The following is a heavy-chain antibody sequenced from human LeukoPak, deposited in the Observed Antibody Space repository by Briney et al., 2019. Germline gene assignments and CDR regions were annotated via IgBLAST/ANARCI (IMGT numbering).Heavy chain of an antibody. CDR3: ARDNHDFWSGWGVFDY. J-gene: IGHJ4*02. CDR1: GFTFSSYG. V-gene: IGHV3-33*01. Sequence: GGSLRLSCAASGFTFSSYGTHWVRQAPGKGLEWVAVIWYDGSNKYYADSVKGRFTISRDNSKNTLYLQMNSLRAEDTAVYYCARDNHDFWSGWGVFDYWGQGTLVTVSS. CDR2: IWYDGSNK. D-gene: IGHD3-3*01.